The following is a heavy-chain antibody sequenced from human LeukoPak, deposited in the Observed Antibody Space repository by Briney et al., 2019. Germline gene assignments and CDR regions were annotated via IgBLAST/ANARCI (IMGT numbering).Heavy chain of an antibody. V-gene: IGHV3-7*03. CDR2: IKQDGSEK. D-gene: IGHD1-26*01. CDR1: GFTFSSYW. Sequence: SGGSLRLSCAASGFTFSSYWMSWVRQAPGKGLEWVANIKQDGSEKYYVDSVKGRFTISRDNSKNTLYLQMNSLRAEDTAVYYCARVGSYFSGALDYWGQGTLVTVSS. J-gene: IGHJ4*02. CDR3: ARVGSYFSGALDY.